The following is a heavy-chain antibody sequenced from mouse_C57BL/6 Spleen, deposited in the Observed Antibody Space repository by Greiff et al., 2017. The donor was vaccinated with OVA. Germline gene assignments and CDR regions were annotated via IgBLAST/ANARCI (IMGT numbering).Heavy chain of an antibody. D-gene: IGHD2-4*01. CDR2: IYPGNSDT. J-gene: IGHJ3*01. V-gene: IGHV1-5*01. CDR3: TKPGYYDYDEDWFAY. Sequence: VQLQQSGTVLARPGASVKMSCKTSGYTFTSYWMHWVKQRPGQGLEWIGAIYPGNSDTSYNQKFKGKAKLTAVTSASTAYMELSSLTNEDSAVYYCTKPGYYDYDEDWFAYWGQGTLVTVSA. CDR1: GYTFTSYW.